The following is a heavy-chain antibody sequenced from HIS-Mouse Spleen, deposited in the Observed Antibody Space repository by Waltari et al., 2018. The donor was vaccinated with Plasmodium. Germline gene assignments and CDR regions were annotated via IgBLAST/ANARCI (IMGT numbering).Heavy chain of an antibody. CDR3: ARGMKSSSSAFDI. J-gene: IGHJ3*02. CDR2: IYSGGST. D-gene: IGHD6-6*01. CDR1: GFPVSSNY. Sequence: EVQLVESGGGLIQPGGSLRLSCAASGFPVSSNYMSWVRQAPGTGLEWVSVIYSGGSTYYADSVKGRFTISRDNSKNTLYLQMNSLRAEDTAVYYCARGMKSSSSAFDIWGQGTMVTVSS. V-gene: IGHV3-53*01.